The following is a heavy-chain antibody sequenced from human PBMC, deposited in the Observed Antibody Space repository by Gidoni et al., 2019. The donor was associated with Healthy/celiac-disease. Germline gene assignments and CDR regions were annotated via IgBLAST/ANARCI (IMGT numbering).Heavy chain of an antibody. CDR2: INHSGST. D-gene: IGHD6-19*01. J-gene: IGHJ6*02. Sequence: GKGLEWIGEINHSGSTNYNPSLKSRVTISVDTSKNQFSLKLSSVTAADTAVYYCARGRIVAVAGTDRLLYYYYGMDVWGQGTTVTVSS. CDR3: ARGRIVAVAGTDRLLYYYYGMDV. V-gene: IGHV4-34*01.